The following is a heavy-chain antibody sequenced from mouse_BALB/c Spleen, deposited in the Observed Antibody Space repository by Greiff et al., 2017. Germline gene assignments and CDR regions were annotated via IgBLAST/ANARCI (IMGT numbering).Heavy chain of an antibody. Sequence: DVKLVESGTVLARPGASVKMSCKASGYTFTSYWMHWVKQRPGQGLEWIGAIYPGNSDTSYNQKFKGKAKLTAVTSTSTAYMELSSLTNEDSAVYYCTRWGFSGAEFAYWGQGTLVTVSA. D-gene: IGHD3-1*01. J-gene: IGHJ3*01. CDR3: TRWGFSGAEFAY. V-gene: IGHV1-5*01. CDR1: GYTFTSYW. CDR2: IYPGNSDT.